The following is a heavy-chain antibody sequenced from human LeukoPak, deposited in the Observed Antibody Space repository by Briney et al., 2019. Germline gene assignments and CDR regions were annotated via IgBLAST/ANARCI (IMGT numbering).Heavy chain of an antibody. CDR1: RGSISTYY. J-gene: IGHJ3*01. V-gene: IGHV4-59*08. Sequence: SETLSLTCTVSRGSISTYYWSWIRQPPGSGLEWIGSIYHSGSTYNPSLKSRVTIALDTSKNQFSLKVSSVTAADTAVYYCARAPQSYGSGEGESRAFDVWGQGTMVTIST. D-gene: IGHD3-10*01. CDR3: ARAPQSYGSGEGESRAFDV. CDR2: IYHSGST.